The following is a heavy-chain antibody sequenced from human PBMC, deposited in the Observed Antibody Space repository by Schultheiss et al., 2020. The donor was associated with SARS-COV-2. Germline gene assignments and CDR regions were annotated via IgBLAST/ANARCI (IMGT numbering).Heavy chain of an antibody. V-gene: IGHV3-15*01. D-gene: IGHD3-22*01. CDR1: GFTFSSYA. Sequence: GGSLRLSCAASGFTFSSYAMHWVRQAPGKGLEWVGRIKSKGDGGTTDHAASVKGRFTISRDDSKNTLYLQMNSLKTEDTAVYYCTAAGYYDTSGTHTYWGQGTLVTVSS. J-gene: IGHJ4*02. CDR2: IKSKGDGGTT. CDR3: TAAGYYDTSGTHTY.